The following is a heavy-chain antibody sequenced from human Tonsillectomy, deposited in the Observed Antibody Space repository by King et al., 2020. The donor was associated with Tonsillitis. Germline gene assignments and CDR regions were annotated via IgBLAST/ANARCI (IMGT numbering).Heavy chain of an antibody. Sequence: QLQESGPGLVKPSETLSLTCTVSVGSISSYYWSLIRQPPGKGLEWIWDIYYSGSTNYNPSLQSRVTISVDTSKNQFSLKLSSVTAADTAVYYCARAYCGGDCYSYYFDYWGQGTLVTVSS. V-gene: IGHV4-59*01. D-gene: IGHD2-21*02. CDR3: ARAYCGGDCYSYYFDY. CDR1: VGSISSYY. J-gene: IGHJ4*02. CDR2: IYYSGST.